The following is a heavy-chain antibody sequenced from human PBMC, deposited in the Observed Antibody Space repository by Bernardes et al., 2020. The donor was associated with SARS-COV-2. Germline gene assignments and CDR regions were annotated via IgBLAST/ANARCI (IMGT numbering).Heavy chain of an antibody. V-gene: IGHV1-2*04. CDR2: INPNSGGT. D-gene: IGHD6-13*01. J-gene: IGHJ5*02. CDR3: AREAYSSSWYGSNWFDP. CDR1: GYNFIGYY. Sequence: VKVSCQASGYNFIGYYMHWVRQAPGQGLEWMGWINPNSGGTNYAQKFQGWVTMTRDTSISTAYMELSRLRSDDTAVYYCAREAYSSSWYGSNWFDPWGQGTLVTVSS.